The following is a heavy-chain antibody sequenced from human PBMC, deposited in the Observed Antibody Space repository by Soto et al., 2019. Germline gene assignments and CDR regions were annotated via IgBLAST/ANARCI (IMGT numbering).Heavy chain of an antibody. D-gene: IGHD3-3*01. V-gene: IGHV3-23*01. J-gene: IGHJ4*02. Sequence: LRLSCAASGLTFSSYAMSWVRQAPGKGLEWVSHISNSGRSTKYADSVKGRFTISRDNSKNTLYLQMNSLRAEDTAIYYCAEDALAYYDFWSWGQGTLVTVSS. CDR2: ISNSGRST. CDR3: AEDALAYYDFWS. CDR1: GLTFSSYA.